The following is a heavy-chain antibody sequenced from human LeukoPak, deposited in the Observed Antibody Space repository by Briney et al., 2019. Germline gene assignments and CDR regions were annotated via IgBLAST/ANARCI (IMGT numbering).Heavy chain of an antibody. J-gene: IGHJ4*02. CDR1: GFTFSSYS. CDR3: ARGYCSGGSCWDYFDY. V-gene: IGHV3-21*01. Sequence: GGSLRLSCAASGFTFSSYSMNWVRQAPGKGLEWVSSISSSSSYIYYADSVKGRFTISRDNAKNSLYLQMNSLRAEDTAVCYCARGYCSGGSCWDYFDYWGQGTLVTVSS. CDR2: ISSSSSYI. D-gene: IGHD2-15*01.